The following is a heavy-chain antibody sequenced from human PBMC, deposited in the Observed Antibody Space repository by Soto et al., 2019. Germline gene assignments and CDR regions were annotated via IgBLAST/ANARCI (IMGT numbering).Heavy chain of an antibody. CDR1: GDRVSSNSAA. D-gene: IGHD1-1*01. CDR2: TYYRTKWYN. Sequence: SQALSLTCALPGDRVSSNSAAWNWIRQSPSRGLEWLGRTYYRTKWYNDYAVSVKSRITINPDTSKNQFSLQLNSVTPEDAAVYYCAREGYPYYGMDVWGQGTTVTVSS. CDR3: AREGYPYYGMDV. V-gene: IGHV6-1*01. J-gene: IGHJ6*02.